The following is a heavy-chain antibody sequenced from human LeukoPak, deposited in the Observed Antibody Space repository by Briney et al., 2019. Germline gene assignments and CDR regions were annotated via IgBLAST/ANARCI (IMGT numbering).Heavy chain of an antibody. V-gene: IGHV3-30-3*01. Sequence: GGSLRLSCAVSGFTFSDCAMHWVRQAPGRGLEWVAVVSNDGNNKYYTDSVKGRFTISRDNSKNTLFLQMNSLTAEDTAVYYCGTLFYNWGQGTLVTVSS. J-gene: IGHJ4*02. CDR3: GTLFYN. CDR2: VSNDGNNK. CDR1: GFTFSDCA.